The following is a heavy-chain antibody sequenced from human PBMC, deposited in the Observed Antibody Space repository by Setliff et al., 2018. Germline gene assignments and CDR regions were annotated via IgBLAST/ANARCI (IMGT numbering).Heavy chain of an antibody. CDR2: ISAYNGYI. CDR1: GYKFINFG. V-gene: IGHV1-18*01. J-gene: IGHJ4*02. D-gene: IGHD5-18*01. CDR3: ATFRGYTYGYDY. Sequence: GASVKVSCKASGYKFINFGVSWVRQAPGQGLEWMGWISAYNGYIIYAQKFQGRVTVTTDTSTNTAYMELRSLGSDDTAVYYCATFRGYTYGYDYWGQGTLVTVSS.